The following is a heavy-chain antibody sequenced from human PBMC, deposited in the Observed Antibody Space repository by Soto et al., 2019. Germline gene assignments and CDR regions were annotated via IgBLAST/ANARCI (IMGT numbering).Heavy chain of an antibody. D-gene: IGHD3-9*01. V-gene: IGHV3-23*01. CDR3: AKVVNYDILTGYYISHNFDY. CDR1: GFTFSSYA. Sequence: GGSLRLSCAASGFTFSSYAMSWVRQAPGKGLEWVSAISGSGGSTYYADSVKGRFTISRDNSKNTLYLQMNSLRAEDTAVYYCAKVVNYDILTGYYISHNFDYWAQGTLVTFSS. J-gene: IGHJ4*02. CDR2: ISGSGGST.